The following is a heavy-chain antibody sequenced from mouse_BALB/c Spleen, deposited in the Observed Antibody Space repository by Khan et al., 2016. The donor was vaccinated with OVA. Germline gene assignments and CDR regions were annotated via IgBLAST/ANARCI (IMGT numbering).Heavy chain of an antibody. D-gene: IGHD2-3*01. CDR1: GYSITSDYA. CDR3: ARDGSRYNYAMDY. V-gene: IGHV3-2*02. CDR2: INYSGST. J-gene: IGHJ4*01. Sequence: EVELVESGPGLVNPSQSLSLTCPVTGYSITSDYAWNWIRQFPGNKLEWMGYINYSGSTNYNPAPKSRISITRDTSKNQFFLQLNSVTTEDTATYYCARDGSRYNYAMDYWGQGTSVTVSS.